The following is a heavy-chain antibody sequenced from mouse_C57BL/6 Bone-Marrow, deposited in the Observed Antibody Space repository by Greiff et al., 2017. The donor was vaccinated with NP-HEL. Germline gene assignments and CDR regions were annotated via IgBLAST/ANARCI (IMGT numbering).Heavy chain of an antibody. CDR1: GFTFSDYY. CDR3: ARETRYGSSYYAMDY. J-gene: IGHJ4*01. CDR2: INYDGSST. Sequence: EVKLVESEGGLVQPGSSMKLSCTASGFTFSDYYMAWVRQVPEKGLEWVANINYDGSSTYYLDSLKSRFIISRDNAKNILYLQMSSLKSEDTATYYCARETRYGSSYYAMDYWGQGTSVTVSS. D-gene: IGHD1-1*01. V-gene: IGHV5-16*01.